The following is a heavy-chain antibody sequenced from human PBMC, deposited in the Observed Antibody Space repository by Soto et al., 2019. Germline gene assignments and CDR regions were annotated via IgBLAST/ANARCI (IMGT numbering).Heavy chain of an antibody. CDR2: IHSSSSTI. V-gene: IGHV3-48*02. Sequence: GGSLRLSWAASGLTFTSDSMNWVRQAPGKGLEWVSFIHSSSSTIYYADSVKGRFTISRDNAKNSLYLQMNSLRDEDTAVYYCARDRGYTYGFDFWGQGA. J-gene: IGHJ4*02. CDR1: GLTFTSDS. D-gene: IGHD5-18*01. CDR3: ARDRGYTYGFDF.